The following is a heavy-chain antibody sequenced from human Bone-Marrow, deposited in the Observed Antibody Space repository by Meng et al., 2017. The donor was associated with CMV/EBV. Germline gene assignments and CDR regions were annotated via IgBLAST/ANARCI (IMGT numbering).Heavy chain of an antibody. Sequence: GGSLRLSCAASGFTFNSYSMNWVRQAPGKGLEWVSFISTSGNYIYFADTLKGRFTISKDNAKNSMYQQMNILCADDTAVYYFARESAQPPVYWLDPWGQEALVTVAS. CDR2: ISTSGNYI. CDR1: GFTFNSYS. CDR3: ARESAQPPVYWLDP. J-gene: IGHJ5*02. D-gene: IGHD1-1*01. V-gene: IGHV3-21*01.